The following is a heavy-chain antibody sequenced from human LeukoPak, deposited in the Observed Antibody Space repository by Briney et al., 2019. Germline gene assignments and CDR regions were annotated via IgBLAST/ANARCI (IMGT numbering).Heavy chain of an antibody. D-gene: IGHD1-26*01. V-gene: IGHV1-18*01. CDR3: ARDLGGNYFDY. CDR2: ISAYNGNT. CDR1: VYTFTIDG. J-gene: IGHJ4*02. Sequence: ASVKVSCKASVYTFTIDGISWGRQAPGQGLGWMGWISAYNGNTNYAQKLQGRVTMTTDTSTSTAYMELRSLRSDDTAVYYCARDLGGNYFDYWGQGTLVTVSS.